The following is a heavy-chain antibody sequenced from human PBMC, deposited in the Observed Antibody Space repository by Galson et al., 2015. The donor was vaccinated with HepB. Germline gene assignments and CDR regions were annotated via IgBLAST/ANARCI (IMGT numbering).Heavy chain of an antibody. Sequence: FLRLSCAVSGFSFRTYAMSWVRQAPGKSLEWHSRITTTGTTYSGDSMTGRFTISRANSNNKVYLQLNTLRVGDPSVYFWSKQYNIGRWFGTSYSMEFWGEGTTVTVSS. CDR2: ITTTGTT. CDR3: SKQYNIGRWFGTSYSMEF. CDR1: GFSFRTYA. J-gene: IGHJ6*04. D-gene: IGHD3-10*01. V-gene: IGHV3-23*05.